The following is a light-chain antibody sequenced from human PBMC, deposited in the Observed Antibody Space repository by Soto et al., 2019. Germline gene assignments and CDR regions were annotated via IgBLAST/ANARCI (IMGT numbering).Light chain of an antibody. CDR2: KAS. J-gene: IGKJ1*01. Sequence: DIQMTQSPSTVSASVGDAVTITCRASQSISSWLAWYQQKPGKAPKLLIYKASTLKSGVPSRFSGSGSETEFTLTISSLQPDDFAIYYCQHYKSYPWTFGQGTKVDIK. V-gene: IGKV1-5*03. CDR3: QHYKSYPWT. CDR1: QSISSW.